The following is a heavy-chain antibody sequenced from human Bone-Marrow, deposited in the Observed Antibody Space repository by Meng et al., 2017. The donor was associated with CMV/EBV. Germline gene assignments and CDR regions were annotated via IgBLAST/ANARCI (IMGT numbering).Heavy chain of an antibody. CDR3: ATDLVSGSRSYYYYGMDV. Sequence: ASVKVSCKASGYTFTSYYMHWVRQAPGQGLEWMGIINPSGGSTSYAQKFQGRVTMTRDTSTSTVYMELSSLRSEDTAVYYCATDLVSGSRSYYYYGMDVWGQGTTVTVSS. V-gene: IGHV1-46*01. CDR2: INPSGGST. J-gene: IGHJ6*02. CDR1: GYTFTSYY. D-gene: IGHD6-6*01.